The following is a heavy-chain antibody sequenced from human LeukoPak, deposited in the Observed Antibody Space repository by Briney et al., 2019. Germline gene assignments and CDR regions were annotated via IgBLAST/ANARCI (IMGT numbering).Heavy chain of an antibody. V-gene: IGHV3-23*01. CDR3: AKDRDSGYYDFEY. CDR1: GFPFSSYW. Sequence: GGSLRLSCAASGFPFSSYWMSWVRQAPGKGLEWVSAISGSGGSTYYADSVKGRFTISRDNSKNTLYLQMNSLRAEDTAVYYCAKDRDSGYYDFEYWGQGTLVTVSS. D-gene: IGHD3-22*01. J-gene: IGHJ4*02. CDR2: ISGSGGST.